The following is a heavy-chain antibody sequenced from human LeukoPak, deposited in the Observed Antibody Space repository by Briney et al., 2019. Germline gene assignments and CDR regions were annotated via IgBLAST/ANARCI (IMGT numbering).Heavy chain of an antibody. Sequence: ASVKVSCKASGYTFTNYGITWVRQAPGQGLEWMGWIPPDNGNTNYPQKLQGRATMTTDTTTSTAYKELRSLRSDDTTVYYCATEGGWGPTDYGDHVYWGQGTLVTVSS. CDR3: ATEGGWGPTDYGDHVY. CDR2: IPPDNGNT. D-gene: IGHD4-17*01. V-gene: IGHV1-18*01. CDR1: GYTFTNYG. J-gene: IGHJ4*02.